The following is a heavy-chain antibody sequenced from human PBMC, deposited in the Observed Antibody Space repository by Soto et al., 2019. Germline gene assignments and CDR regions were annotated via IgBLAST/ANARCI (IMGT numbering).Heavy chain of an antibody. CDR3: AKCSVGTVRSSGRCNWFDP. V-gene: IGHV3-23*01. CDR2: IRVGGGDT. D-gene: IGHD6-19*01. Sequence: EVRLLESGGGLAQPGGSLRLSCAASGFTFSSSAMNWVRQAPGKGLEWVSSIRVGGGDTFYADSVRGRFTVSRDISRNTLYLQMHSLRAEDTAIYYCAKCSVGTVRSSGRCNWFDPWGQGTLVTVSS. J-gene: IGHJ5*02. CDR1: GFTFSSSA.